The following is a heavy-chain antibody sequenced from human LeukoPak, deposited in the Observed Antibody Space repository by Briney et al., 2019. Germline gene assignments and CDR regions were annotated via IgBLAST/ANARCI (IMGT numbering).Heavy chain of an antibody. CDR2: IKQDGSEK. V-gene: IGHV3-7*01. CDR1: GFTFSSYR. Sequence: GGSLRLSCAASGFTFSSYRMSWVRQAPGKGLEWVANIKQDGSEKYYVDSVKSRFTISRDNAKNSLYLQMNSLRAEDTAVYYCARDWFGYGTFYYYYYGMDVWGQGTTVTVSS. CDR3: ARDWFGYGTFYYYYYGMDV. D-gene: IGHD3-10*01. J-gene: IGHJ6*02.